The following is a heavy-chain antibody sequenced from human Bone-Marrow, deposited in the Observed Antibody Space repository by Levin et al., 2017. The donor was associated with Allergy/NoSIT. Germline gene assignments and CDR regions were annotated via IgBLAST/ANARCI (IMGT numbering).Heavy chain of an antibody. CDR3: AKELRIGLPYDY. Sequence: GESLKISCAASGFTFSNYAMSWVRQAPGKGLEWVSAVSSGGDYIYYTDSVRGRFTISRDNSRNTMFLQMNNLRAEDTAVYYCAKELRIGLPYDYWGQGTLVTISS. J-gene: IGHJ4*02. V-gene: IGHV3-23*01. CDR2: VSSGGDYI. CDR1: GFTFSNYA. D-gene: IGHD3-3*01.